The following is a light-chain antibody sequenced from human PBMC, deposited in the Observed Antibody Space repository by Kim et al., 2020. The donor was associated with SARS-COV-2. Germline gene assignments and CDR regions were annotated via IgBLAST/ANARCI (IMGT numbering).Light chain of an antibody. CDR3: QQSHGFPYS. V-gene: IGKV1-39*01. J-gene: IGKJ2*03. CDR2: AVS. CDR1: QSVSTS. Sequence: SASGENRVTITCRASQSVSTSLNWYQQQPGKAPNLLIYAVSTLQSGVPSRFSGSGSGTDFTLTISSLQPEDVAIYYCQQSHGFPYSFGQGTKLEI.